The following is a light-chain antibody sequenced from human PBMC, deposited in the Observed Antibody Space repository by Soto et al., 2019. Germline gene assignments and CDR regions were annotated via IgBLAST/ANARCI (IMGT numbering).Light chain of an antibody. CDR3: SSYTRATNYV. J-gene: IGLJ1*01. Sequence: QSVASQPASVSWSPGQSITISCTGTSSDIGGYNSVSWYQQHPRKAPKLMIYEVTNRPSGISNRFSGSKSGNTASLTISGLQAEEEADYYCSSYTRATNYVFGSGTNVTXL. CDR1: SSDIGGYNS. CDR2: EVT. V-gene: IGLV2-14*01.